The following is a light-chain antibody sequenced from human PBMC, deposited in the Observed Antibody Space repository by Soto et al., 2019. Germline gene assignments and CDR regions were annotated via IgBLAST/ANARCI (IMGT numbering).Light chain of an antibody. Sequence: DLQMTQSPSSLSASVRDRVTITCRASQSIGSNLNWYQQSPGKAPKLLVYDASTLETGVPSRFSGRGSGTDITFTISSLQPEDVATYYCQHYDNLPPTFGGGTMVDNK. CDR1: QSIGSN. J-gene: IGKJ4*01. CDR2: DAS. CDR3: QHYDNLPPT. V-gene: IGKV1-33*01.